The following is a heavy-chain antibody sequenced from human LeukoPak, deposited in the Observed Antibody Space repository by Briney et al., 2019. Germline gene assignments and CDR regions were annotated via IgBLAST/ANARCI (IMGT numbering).Heavy chain of an antibody. J-gene: IGHJ4*02. CDR1: GFTFSSYS. CDR2: ISSSSSYI. D-gene: IGHD6-13*01. Sequence: PGGSLRLSCAASGFTFSSYSMNWVRQAPGKGLEWVSSISSSSSYIYYADSVKGRFTISRDNAKNSLYLQMNSLRAEDAAVYYCARGSGSSSQQTRDYWGQGTLVTVSS. V-gene: IGHV3-21*01. CDR3: ARGSGSSSQQTRDY.